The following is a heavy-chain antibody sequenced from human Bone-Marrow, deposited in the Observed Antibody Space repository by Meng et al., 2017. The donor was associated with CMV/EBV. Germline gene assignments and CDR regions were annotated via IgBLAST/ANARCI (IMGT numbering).Heavy chain of an antibody. V-gene: IGHV3-49*04. CDR1: GFTFGDYA. J-gene: IGHJ6*02. CDR2: IRSKAYGGTT. D-gene: IGHD5-18*01. Sequence: GESLKISCTASGFTFGDYAMSWVRQAPGKGLEWVGFIRSKAYGGTTEYAASVKGRFTISRDDSKSIAYLQMNSLKTEDTAVYYCTRDKITAMVLYYYYYGMDVWGQGTTVTVSS. CDR3: TRDKITAMVLYYYYYGMDV.